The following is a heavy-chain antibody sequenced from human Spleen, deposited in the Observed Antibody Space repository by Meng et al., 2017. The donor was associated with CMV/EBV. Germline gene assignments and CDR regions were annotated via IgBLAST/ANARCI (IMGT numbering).Heavy chain of an antibody. V-gene: IGHV3-30*02. CDR3: AIALGGQPDGS. CDR1: RFTFSSYS. J-gene: IGHJ5*02. D-gene: IGHD5-24*01. Sequence: GESLKISCAASRFTFSSYSMNWVRQAPGKGLEWVAFIRYDGSNKYYADSVKGRFTISRHNADHSLYLQMNSLRVEDTAVYYCAIALGGQPDGSWGQGTLVTVSS. CDR2: IRYDGSNK.